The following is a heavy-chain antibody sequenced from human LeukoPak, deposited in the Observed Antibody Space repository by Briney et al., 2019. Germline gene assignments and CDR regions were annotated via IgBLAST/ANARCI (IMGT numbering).Heavy chain of an antibody. CDR3: ARVGVRGVHRHNWFDP. CDR2: INHSGST. V-gene: IGHV4-34*01. D-gene: IGHD3-10*01. CDR1: GGSFSGYY. Sequence: SETLSLTCAVYGGSFSGYYWSWIRQPPGKGLEWIGEINHSGSTNYNPSLKSRVTISVDTYKNQFSLKLSSVTAADTAVYYCARVGVRGVHRHNWFDPWGQGTLVTVSS. J-gene: IGHJ5*02.